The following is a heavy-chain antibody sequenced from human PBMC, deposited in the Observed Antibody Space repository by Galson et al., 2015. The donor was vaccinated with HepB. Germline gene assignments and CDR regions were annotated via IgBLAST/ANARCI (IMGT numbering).Heavy chain of an antibody. Sequence: ETLSLTCTVSGGSVGSDSHYRVWIRQPPGKGLGWIGSISYNGSTYYYPSLKSRVTISLDTSKNQFSLKLSSVTAADSALYYCVVLVGATRELLDYWGQGTLVTVAS. CDR1: GGSVGSDSHY. CDR2: ISYNGST. D-gene: IGHD2-8*02. J-gene: IGHJ4*02. V-gene: IGHV4-39*07. CDR3: VVLVGATRELLDY.